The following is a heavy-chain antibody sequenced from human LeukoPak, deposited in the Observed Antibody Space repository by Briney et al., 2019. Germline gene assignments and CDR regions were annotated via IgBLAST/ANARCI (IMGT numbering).Heavy chain of an antibody. V-gene: IGHV3-23*01. CDR1: GFTSSSHA. D-gene: IGHD6-19*01. J-gene: IGHJ3*01. CDR2: ISGSGGST. CDR3: AKALGIAVAGNAFDV. Sequence: PGGSLRLSCAASGFTSSSHAMSWVRQAPGEGLEWVSAISGSGGSTYYADSVKGRFTISRDNSKNTLYLQMNSLRAEDTAVYYCAKALGIAVAGNAFDVWGQGTMVTVSS.